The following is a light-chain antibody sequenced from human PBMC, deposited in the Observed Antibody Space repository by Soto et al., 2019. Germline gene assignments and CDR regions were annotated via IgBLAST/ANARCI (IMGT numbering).Light chain of an antibody. Sequence: QSALTQPASVSGSPGQSITISCTGTSSDVGGYNYVSWYQQHPGKVPKLMIYDVTNRPSGVSNRFSGSKSGNTASLTISGLQAEDEADYYCTSYTSSRTEGFGTGTKLTVL. J-gene: IGLJ1*01. V-gene: IGLV2-14*01. CDR3: TSYTSSRTEG. CDR1: SSDVGGYNY. CDR2: DVT.